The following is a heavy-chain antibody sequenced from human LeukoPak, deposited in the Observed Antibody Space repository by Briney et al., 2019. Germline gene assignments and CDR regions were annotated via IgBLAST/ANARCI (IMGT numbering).Heavy chain of an antibody. CDR2: IYYNGST. J-gene: IGHJ4*02. CDR3: ARYKYYDFWSGYYQEYYFDY. CDR1: GGSISSGDYY. Sequence: SQTLSLTCTVSGGSISSGDYYWSWIRQPPGKGLEWIGYIYYNGSTYYNPSLKSRVTISVDTSKNQFSLKLSSVTAADTAVYYCARYKYYDFWSGYYQEYYFDYWGQGTLVTVSS. D-gene: IGHD3-3*01. V-gene: IGHV4-30-4*01.